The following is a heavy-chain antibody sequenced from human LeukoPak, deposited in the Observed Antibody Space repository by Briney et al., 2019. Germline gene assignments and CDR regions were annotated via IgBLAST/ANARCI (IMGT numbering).Heavy chain of an antibody. J-gene: IGHJ6*02. CDR1: GGSISSYY. D-gene: IGHD2-2*02. V-gene: IGHV4-59*01. CDR3: ARDRGVVVVPAAITGVDYYYYYGMDV. CDR2: IYYSGST. Sequence: SETLSLTCTVSGGSISSYYWSWIRQPPGKGLEWIGYIYYSGSTYYNPSLKSRVTISVDTSKNQFSLKLSSVTAADTAVYYCARDRGVVVVPAAITGVDYYYYYGMDVWGQGTTVTVSS.